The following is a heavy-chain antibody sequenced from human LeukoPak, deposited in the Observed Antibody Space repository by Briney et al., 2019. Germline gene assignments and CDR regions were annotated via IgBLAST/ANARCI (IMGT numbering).Heavy chain of an antibody. CDR1: GFTFSSYW. D-gene: IGHD1-26*01. J-gene: IGHJ4*02. V-gene: IGHV3-7*04. Sequence: GGSLRLSCAVSGFTFSSYWMTWVRQAPGKGLEWVASIKEDGSEKYYEDSVEGRFTISRDNAKNSLYLQMNSLRAEDTAVYYCARDHHPSYYLPDYWGRGTLVTVSS. CDR3: ARDHHPSYYLPDY. CDR2: IKEDGSEK.